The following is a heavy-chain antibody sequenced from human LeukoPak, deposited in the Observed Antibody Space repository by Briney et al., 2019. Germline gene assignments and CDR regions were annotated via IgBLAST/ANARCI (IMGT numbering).Heavy chain of an antibody. CDR1: GASISPYY. V-gene: IGHV4-59*01. J-gene: IGHJ4*02. CDR2: IYYSGST. CDR3: AKLLGNTVVTQ. D-gene: IGHD4-23*01. Sequence: SGTLSLTCTVSGASISPYYWGWIRQPPGKGLEWIGYIYYSGSTDSNPSLKSRVTISIDTSKNQFSLKLRSVTAADTAVYYCAKLLGNTVVTQWAQGTLVTVSS.